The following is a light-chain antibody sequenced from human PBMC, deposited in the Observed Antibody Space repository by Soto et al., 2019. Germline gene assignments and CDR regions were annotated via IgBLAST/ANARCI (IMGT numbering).Light chain of an antibody. CDR3: QQRSHWPPIT. V-gene: IGKV3-11*01. J-gene: IGKJ5*01. Sequence: EIVMTQSPSTLSVSPGERATLSCRASQNVRGYLAWYQQKPVQAPRLLIYDASNRATAIPARFSGSGSGTDFTLTISSLEPEDFAVYYCQQRSHWPPITFGQGTRLEIK. CDR1: QNVRGY. CDR2: DAS.